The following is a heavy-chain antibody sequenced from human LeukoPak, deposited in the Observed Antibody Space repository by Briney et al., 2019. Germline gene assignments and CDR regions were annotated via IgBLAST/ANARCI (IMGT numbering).Heavy chain of an antibody. J-gene: IGHJ3*02. CDR3: ASRTTVTTSGALDI. V-gene: IGHV4-4*07. CDR1: GGSISSYY. D-gene: IGHD4-17*01. Sequence: PSETLSLTCTVSGGSISSYYWSLIRQPAGKGLEWIGRIYTSGSTNYNPSLKSRVTMSVDTSKNQFPLQLSSVTAAHPAVYYCASRTTVTTSGALDIWVQGTMVTVSS. CDR2: IYTSGST.